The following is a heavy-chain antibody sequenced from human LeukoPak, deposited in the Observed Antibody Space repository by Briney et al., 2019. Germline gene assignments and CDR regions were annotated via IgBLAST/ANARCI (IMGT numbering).Heavy chain of an antibody. V-gene: IGHV3-48*03. Sequence: GGSLRLSCAASGFTFSSYEMNWVRQAPGKGLEWVSYISSSGSTIYYAGSVKGRFTISRDNAKNSLYLQMNSLRAEDTAVYYCARGSRSSWYGVYWGQGTLVTVSS. CDR1: GFTFSSYE. J-gene: IGHJ4*02. CDR2: ISSSGSTI. CDR3: ARGSRSSWYGVY. D-gene: IGHD6-13*01.